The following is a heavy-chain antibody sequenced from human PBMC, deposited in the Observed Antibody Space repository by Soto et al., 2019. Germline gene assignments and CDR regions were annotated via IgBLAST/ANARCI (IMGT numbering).Heavy chain of an antibody. D-gene: IGHD2-15*01. J-gene: IGHJ6*02. CDR1: GGSISSGGYY. CDR3: ARDCSGGSCPYYYGMDV. CDR2: IYYSGIT. Sequence: SETLSLTCTVSGGSISSGGYYWSRIRQHPGKGLEWIGYIYYSGITYYNPSLKSRVTISVDTSKNQFSLKLSSVTAADTAVYYCARDCSGGSCPYYYGMDVWGQGTTGTVSS. V-gene: IGHV4-31*03.